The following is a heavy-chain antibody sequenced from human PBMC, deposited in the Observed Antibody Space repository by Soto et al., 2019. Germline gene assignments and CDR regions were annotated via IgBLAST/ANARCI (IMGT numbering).Heavy chain of an antibody. CDR3: ALSRQQLKEGDY. J-gene: IGHJ4*02. Sequence: QVQLVQSGAEVKKPGSSVKVSCKASGGTFSSYTISWVRQAPGQGLEWMGRIIPILGIANYAQKFQGRVTITADKSTSTAHMELSSLRSEDTAVYYCALSRQQLKEGDYWGQGTLVTVSS. CDR2: IIPILGIA. D-gene: IGHD6-13*01. V-gene: IGHV1-69*02. CDR1: GGTFSSYT.